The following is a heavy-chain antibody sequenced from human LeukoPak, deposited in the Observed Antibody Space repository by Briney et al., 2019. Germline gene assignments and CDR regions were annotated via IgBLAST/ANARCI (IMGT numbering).Heavy chain of an antibody. J-gene: IGHJ5*02. V-gene: IGHV1-69*13. CDR1: GGTFNNYG. CDR3: ARDPPDP. CDR2: IIPIFHKP. Sequence: SVKVSCKASGGTFNNYGISWVRQAPGQGLEWMGGIIPIFHKPNYAQKFQGRVTITADESTKTPYMELSSLRSEDTAVYYCARDPPDPWGQGTLVTVSS.